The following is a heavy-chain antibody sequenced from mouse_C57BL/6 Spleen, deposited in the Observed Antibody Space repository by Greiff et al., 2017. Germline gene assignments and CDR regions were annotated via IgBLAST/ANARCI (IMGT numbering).Heavy chain of an antibody. CDR3: ASSNYEGKTWFAY. Sequence: QVQLQESGPGLVAPSPRLSISCTVSGFSFTSYAISWVRQPPGQGLEWLGVIWTGGGKNYNYALKSRLSISKDNSKSQVFLKMNSLQTDDTARYYCASSNYEGKTWFAYWGQGTLVTVSA. CDR1: GFSFTSYA. CDR2: IWTGGGK. D-gene: IGHD2-5*01. J-gene: IGHJ3*01. V-gene: IGHV2-9-1*01.